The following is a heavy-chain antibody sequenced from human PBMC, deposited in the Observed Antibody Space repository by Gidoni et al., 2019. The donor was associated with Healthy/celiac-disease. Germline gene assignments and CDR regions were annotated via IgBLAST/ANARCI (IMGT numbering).Heavy chain of an antibody. J-gene: IGHJ4*02. CDR3: ARDLGDSPFDY. CDR2: IYYSGST. D-gene: IGHD3-16*01. Sequence: VQLPESGPGLVKPSETLSLPCTVSGGSISSYYWSWLRQPPGKGLELIGDIYYSGSTNYNPSLKSRVTISVDTSKNQFSLKLSSVTAADTAVYYCARDLGDSPFDYWGQGTLVTVSS. CDR1: GGSISSYY. V-gene: IGHV4-59*01.